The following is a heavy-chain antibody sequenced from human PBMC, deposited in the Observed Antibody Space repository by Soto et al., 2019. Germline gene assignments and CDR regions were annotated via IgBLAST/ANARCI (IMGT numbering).Heavy chain of an antibody. CDR1: GYSFTSYW. Sequence: PGESLKISCKGSGYSFTSYWIGWVRQMPGKGLEWMGIIYPGDSDTRYSPSFQGQVTISADKSISTAYLQWSSLKASDTAMYYCARVPMVYATPSNWFDPWGQGTLVTVSS. CDR3: ARVPMVYATPSNWFDP. J-gene: IGHJ5*02. CDR2: IYPGDSDT. D-gene: IGHD2-8*01. V-gene: IGHV5-51*01.